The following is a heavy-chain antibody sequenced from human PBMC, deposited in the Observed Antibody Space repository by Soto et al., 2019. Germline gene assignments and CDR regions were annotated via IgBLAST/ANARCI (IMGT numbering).Heavy chain of an antibody. CDR1: GGSISSSNW. V-gene: IGHV4-4*02. Sequence: SETLSLTCAVSGGSISSSNWWGWVRQPPGKGLEWIGEIYHSGSTNYNPSLKSRVTISVDKSKNQFSLKLSSVTAADTAVYYWASEHLWVGAQNWFDPWGQGTLVTVSS. J-gene: IGHJ5*02. CDR3: ASEHLWVGAQNWFDP. CDR2: IYHSGST. D-gene: IGHD3-10*01.